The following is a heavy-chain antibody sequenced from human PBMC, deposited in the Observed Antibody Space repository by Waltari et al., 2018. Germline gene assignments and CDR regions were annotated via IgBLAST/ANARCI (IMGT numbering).Heavy chain of an antibody. J-gene: IGHJ4*02. V-gene: IGHV4-38-2*02. D-gene: IGHD3-10*01. CDR2: IYHSGSN. Sequence: QVQLQESGPGLVKPSETLSLTCGVSGYSISSGYYWGWIRQPPGKGLEWIGSIYHSGSNYYNPSLKSRVTISVDTSKNQFSLKLSSVTAADTAVYYCARESANTMVQGVITYFDYWGQGTLVTVSS. CDR1: GYSISSGYY. CDR3: ARESANTMVQGVITYFDY.